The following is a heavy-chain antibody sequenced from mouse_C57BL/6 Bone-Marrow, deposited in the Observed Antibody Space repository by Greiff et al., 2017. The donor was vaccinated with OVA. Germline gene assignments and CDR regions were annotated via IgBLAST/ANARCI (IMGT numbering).Heavy chain of an antibody. CDR1: GYTFTSYG. J-gene: IGHJ4*01. CDR3: ANPLWLRRRYYAMDY. D-gene: IGHD2-2*01. Sequence: QVQLKESGAELARPGASVKLSCKASGYTFTSYGISWVKQRTGQGLEWIGEIYPRSGNTYYNEKFKGKATLTADKSSSTAYMELRSLTSEDSAVYFCANPLWLRRRYYAMDYWGQGTSVTVSS. V-gene: IGHV1-81*01. CDR2: IYPRSGNT.